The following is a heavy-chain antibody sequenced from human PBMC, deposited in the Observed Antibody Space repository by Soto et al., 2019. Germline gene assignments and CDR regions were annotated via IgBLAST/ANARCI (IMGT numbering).Heavy chain of an antibody. J-gene: IGHJ6*01. D-gene: IGHD6-13*01. CDR1: GYSFTTHG. CDR3: ARDGSSNLYNGLDV. V-gene: IGHV1-3*04. Sequence: QVQLVQSGAEVKEPGASVKVACKASGYSFTTHGRHWARQAPGQRLDWMGWINTVNGNARYSRKFQGRVTITRDTLASTIYMELSSLRSEDTAVYYCARDGSSNLYNGLDVWGQGTTVTVSP. CDR2: INTVNGNA.